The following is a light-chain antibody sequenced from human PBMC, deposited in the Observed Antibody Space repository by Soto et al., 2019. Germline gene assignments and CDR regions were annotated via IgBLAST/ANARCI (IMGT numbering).Light chain of an antibody. Sequence: DIVLTQSPGTLSLSPGETATLFCRASQNVDNAYVAWYQQRPGQAPRLLIHGASTRATGIPDRFGGSGSGTDFALTVSRLEPEDFAVYYCQQYGSSPYTFGQGTKVDIK. J-gene: IGKJ2*01. V-gene: IGKV3-20*01. CDR2: GAS. CDR3: QQYGSSPYT. CDR1: QNVDNAY.